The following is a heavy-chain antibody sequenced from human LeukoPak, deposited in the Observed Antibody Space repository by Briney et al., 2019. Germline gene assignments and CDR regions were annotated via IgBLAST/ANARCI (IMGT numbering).Heavy chain of an antibody. CDR1: GLTVSSNS. D-gene: IGHD3-22*01. CDR3: ARDRGTSGYIFDY. Sequence: GGSLRLSCAASGLTVSSNSMRWVRQAPGKGMEWVSVIYSGGDKFYADSVKGRFTISRDNSKNTVYLQMNNLRAEDTAVYFCARDRGTSGYIFDYWGRGTLVTVSS. CDR2: IYSGGDK. J-gene: IGHJ4*02. V-gene: IGHV3-53*01.